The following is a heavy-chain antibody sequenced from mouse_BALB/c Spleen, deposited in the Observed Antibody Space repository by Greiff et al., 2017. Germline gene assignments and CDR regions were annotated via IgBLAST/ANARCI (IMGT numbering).Heavy chain of an antibody. J-gene: IGHJ2*01. CDR3: ARRTITTVFFDY. V-gene: IGHV5-12-1*01. CDR1: GFAFSSYD. CDR2: ISSGGGST. Sequence: EVKLMESGGGLVKPGGSLKLSCAASGFAFSSYDMSWVRQTPEKRLEWVAYISSGGGSTYYPDTVKGRFTISRDNAKNTLYLQMSSLKSEDTAMYYCARRTITTVFFDYWGQGTTLTVSS. D-gene: IGHD2-4*01.